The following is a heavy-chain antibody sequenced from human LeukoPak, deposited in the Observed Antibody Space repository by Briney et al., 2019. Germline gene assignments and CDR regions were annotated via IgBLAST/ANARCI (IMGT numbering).Heavy chain of an antibody. CDR1: GGTFSSYA. V-gene: IGHV1-46*01. Sequence: ASVKVSCKASGGTFSSYAISWVRQAPGQGLEWMGIINPSGGSTSYAQKFQGRVTMTRDMSTSTVYMELSSLRSEDTAVYYRAREMATIEGSFDYWGQGTLVTVSS. J-gene: IGHJ4*02. CDR2: INPSGGST. D-gene: IGHD5-24*01. CDR3: AREMATIEGSFDY.